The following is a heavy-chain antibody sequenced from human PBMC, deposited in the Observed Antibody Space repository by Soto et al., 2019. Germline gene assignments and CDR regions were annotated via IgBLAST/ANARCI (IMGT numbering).Heavy chain of an antibody. J-gene: IGHJ6*02. CDR2: IIPNFGTA. V-gene: IGHV1-69*01. Sequence: QVQLVQSAAEVKKPGSSVKVSCKASGGTFSSYAISWVRQAPGQELEWMGGIIPNFGTATYAQKFQGRVTITADESTSTAYMELSSLRSEDTAVYYCAAPGVSSSSPYYYYGIDVWGQGTTVTVSS. D-gene: IGHD6-6*01. CDR1: GGTFSSYA. CDR3: AAPGVSSSSPYYYYGIDV.